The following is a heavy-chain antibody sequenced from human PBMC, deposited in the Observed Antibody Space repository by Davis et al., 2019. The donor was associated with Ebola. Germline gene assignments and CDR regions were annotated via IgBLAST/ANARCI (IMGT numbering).Heavy chain of an antibody. CDR1: GGSISSGDYY. V-gene: IGHV4-30-4*01. Sequence: PSETLSLTCTVSGGSISSGDYYWSWIRQPPGKGLEWIGSMYHSGTTYYNPSLKSRVTISLDRSKNQFSLNLTSVTAADTAVYYCARGDYNNHLDYWGQGTLVTVSS. J-gene: IGHJ4*02. CDR2: MYHSGTT. D-gene: IGHD4-11*01. CDR3: ARGDYNNHLDY.